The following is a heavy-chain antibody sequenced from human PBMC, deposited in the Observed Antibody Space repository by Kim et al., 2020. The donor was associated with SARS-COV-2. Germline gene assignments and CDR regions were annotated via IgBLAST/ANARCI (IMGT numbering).Heavy chain of an antibody. CDR2: IYSGGST. D-gene: IGHD3-10*01. CDR1: GFTVSSNY. Sequence: GGSLRLSCAASGFTVSSNYMSWVRQAPGKGLEWVSVIYSGGSTYYADSVKGRFTISRDNSKNTLYLQMNSLRAEDTAVYYCARATDYGLGLEFDYWGQGTLVTVSS. V-gene: IGHV3-53*01. CDR3: ARATDYGLGLEFDY. J-gene: IGHJ4*02.